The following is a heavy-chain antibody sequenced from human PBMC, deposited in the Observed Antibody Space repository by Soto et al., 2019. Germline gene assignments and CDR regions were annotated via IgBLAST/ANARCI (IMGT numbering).Heavy chain of an antibody. J-gene: IGHJ5*02. CDR3: ARGLSTGSPYNWFDP. CDR2: INPGGGST. Sequence: QVQLLQSGAEVKQPGASVKDSCQASGYSFTNYYIHWVRQAPGHGLERMGVINPGGGSTSYAQNFQGRVTMTRDTSTSTVYMDLSSLRSDDTALYYCARGLSTGSPYNWFDPWGQGTLVTVSS. CDR1: GYSFTNYY. D-gene: IGHD6-19*01. V-gene: IGHV1-46*01.